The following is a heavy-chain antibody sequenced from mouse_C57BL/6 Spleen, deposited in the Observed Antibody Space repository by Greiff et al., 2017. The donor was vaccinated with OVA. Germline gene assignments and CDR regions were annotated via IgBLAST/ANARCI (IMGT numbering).Heavy chain of an antibody. D-gene: IGHD1-1*01. J-gene: IGHJ2*01. CDR2: INPYNGGT. CDR3: ASPITTVVADY. CDR1: GYTFTDYY. Sequence: EVQLQQSGPVLVKPGASVKMSCKASGYTFTDYYMNWVKQSHGKSLEWIGVINPYNGGTSYNQKFKSKATLTVDKSSSTAYMELNSLTSEDSAVYYCASPITTVVADYWGQGTTLTVSS. V-gene: IGHV1-19*01.